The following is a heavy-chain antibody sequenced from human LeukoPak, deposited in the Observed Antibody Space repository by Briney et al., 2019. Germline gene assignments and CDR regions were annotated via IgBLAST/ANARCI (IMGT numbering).Heavy chain of an antibody. D-gene: IGHD3-10*01. CDR1: GGHISRSY. CDR3: ATVAVIRGVTYFDY. V-gene: IGHV4-59*01. CDR2: LFYSGST. Sequence: SETLSLNWIVAGGHISRSYWSWVRPPHQKGQEGNAYLFYSGSTDYNPSLESRVTISVDTSENQFSLKLRSVTAADTAVYYCATVAVIRGVTYFDYWGQGTLVTVSS. J-gene: IGHJ4*02.